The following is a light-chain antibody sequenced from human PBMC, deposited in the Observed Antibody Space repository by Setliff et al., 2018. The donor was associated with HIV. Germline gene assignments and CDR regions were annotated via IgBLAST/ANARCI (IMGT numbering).Light chain of an antibody. CDR1: SSDVGGYEF. CDR3: SSYTSSSTFLV. CDR2: DIN. Sequence: SALTQPASVSGSPGQSITISCTGTSSDVGGYEFVSWYQLHPGKAPKLMIYDINKRSSGVSNRFSGSKSGDTASLTISGLQAEDEADYFCSSYTSSSTFLVFGGGTKGTVL. V-gene: IGLV2-14*03. J-gene: IGLJ3*02.